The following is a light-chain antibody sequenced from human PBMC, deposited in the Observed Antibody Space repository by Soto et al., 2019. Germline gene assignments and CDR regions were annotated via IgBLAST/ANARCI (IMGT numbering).Light chain of an antibody. J-gene: IGKJ1*01. V-gene: IGKV1-27*01. CDR3: QKYNGSRRT. Sequence: DIQMTQSPSSLSASVGDRVTIACRASQGISNNLVWYQQKPGKVPKLLIYAASTLQSGVPSRFSGSGSGTDFTLTISSRQLEDVATYYFQKYNGSRRTFREGTKEEIK. CDR1: QGISNN. CDR2: AAS.